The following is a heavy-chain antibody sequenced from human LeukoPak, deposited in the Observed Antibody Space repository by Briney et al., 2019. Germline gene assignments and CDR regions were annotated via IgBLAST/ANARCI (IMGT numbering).Heavy chain of an antibody. Sequence: GGSLRLSCAASGFTVSSYYMSWVRQAPGKGLEWVSIIYSGGTTYYADSVKGRFTISRDNPKNTLYLQMNSLRAEDTAVYYCAKDERIADPFDYWGQGTLVTVSS. D-gene: IGHD6-13*01. CDR1: GFTVSSYY. J-gene: IGHJ4*02. CDR3: AKDERIADPFDY. V-gene: IGHV3-53*05. CDR2: IYSGGTT.